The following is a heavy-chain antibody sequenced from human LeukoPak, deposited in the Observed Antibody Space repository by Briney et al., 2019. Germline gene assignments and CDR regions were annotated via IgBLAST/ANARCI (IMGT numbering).Heavy chain of an antibody. CDR2: TYYRSGSYN. CDR1: GDSFSSNSAA. J-gene: IGHJ4*02. D-gene: IGHD7-27*01. V-gene: IGHV6-1*01. CDR3: SRELAWGPADY. Sequence: SQTLSLTCAISGDSFSSNSAAWGWIRQSPSRGLEWLGRTYYRSGSYNDYALSVKSRITINPDTSKNQVSLKLNSVTPEDTAVYYCSRELAWGPADYWGQGTLVTVSS.